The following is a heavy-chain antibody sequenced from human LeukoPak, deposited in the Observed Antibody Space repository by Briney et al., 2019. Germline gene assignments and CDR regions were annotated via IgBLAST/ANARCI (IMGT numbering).Heavy chain of an antibody. J-gene: IGHJ6*03. CDR3: ARETGTLDYYYYMDV. CDR1: GFTFDDYG. D-gene: IGHD1-1*01. CDR2: INWNGDST. Sequence: PGGSLRLSCAASGFTFDDYGMSWVRQVPGKGLEWVSGINWNGDSTVYVDSVKGRFTISRDNAKNSLYLHMNSLRAEDTAFYYCARETGTLDYYYYMDVWGKGTTVTVSS. V-gene: IGHV3-20*04.